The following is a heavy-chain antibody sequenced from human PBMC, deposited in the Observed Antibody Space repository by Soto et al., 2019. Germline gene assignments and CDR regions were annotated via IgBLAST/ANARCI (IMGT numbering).Heavy chain of an antibody. D-gene: IGHD6-25*01. CDR2: IYYDGST. J-gene: IGHJ5*02. V-gene: IGHV4-59*01. CDR1: GGSISTYY. CDR3: ARDQLSSGLYVWFDP. Sequence: NLPETLALTCTVSGGSISTYYWSGIRQPPGKGLEWIGYIYYDGSTSYNPSLRSRVTISVDTSKNQFSLILSSVTSADTAVYYCARDQLSSGLYVWFDPWGQGTLVTVS.